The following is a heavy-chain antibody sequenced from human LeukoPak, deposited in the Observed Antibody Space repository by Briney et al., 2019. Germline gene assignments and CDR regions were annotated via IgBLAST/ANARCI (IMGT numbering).Heavy chain of an antibody. Sequence: SETLSLTCAVSGGSISSYYWSWIRQPPGKGLECIGYIYDSGSTNYNHSLKSRVAISVDKSKNQFSLKLSYVTAADTAVYYCARLSHYFDSSGYYYVRFFDYWGQGTLVTVSS. J-gene: IGHJ4*02. D-gene: IGHD3-22*01. CDR2: IYDSGST. CDR3: ARLSHYFDSSGYYYVRFFDY. V-gene: IGHV4-59*08. CDR1: GGSISSYY.